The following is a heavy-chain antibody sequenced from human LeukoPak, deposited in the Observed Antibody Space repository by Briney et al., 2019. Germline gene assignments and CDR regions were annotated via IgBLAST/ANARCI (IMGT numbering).Heavy chain of an antibody. CDR2: MNPNSGNT. CDR3: ARDRGVGAPTNWFDP. CDR1: GYTFTSYD. J-gene: IGHJ5*02. Sequence: ASVKVSCKASGYTFTSYDINWVRQATGQGLEWMGWMNPNSGNTGYSQKFQGRVTMTRNTSISTAYMELSSLRSEDTAVYYCARDRGVGAPTNWFDPWGQGTLVTVSS. D-gene: IGHD1-26*01. V-gene: IGHV1-8*01.